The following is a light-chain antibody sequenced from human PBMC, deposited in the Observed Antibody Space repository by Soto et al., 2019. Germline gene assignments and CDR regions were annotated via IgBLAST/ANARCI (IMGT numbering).Light chain of an antibody. V-gene: IGKV3-20*01. J-gene: IGKJ2*01. CDR1: QSVSISY. CDR2: GAY. CDR3: QQYGSSPPYT. Sequence: EIVLTQSPGTLSLSPGERATLSCRASQSVSISYLAWYQQQPGQAPRLLIYGAYSRATGIPDRFSGSGSGTDFTLTSSRLEPEDSSVYYCQQYGSSPPYTFGQGTKLEIK.